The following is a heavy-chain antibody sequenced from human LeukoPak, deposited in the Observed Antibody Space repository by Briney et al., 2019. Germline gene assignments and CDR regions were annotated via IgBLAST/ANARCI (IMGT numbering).Heavy chain of an antibody. D-gene: IGHD4-17*01. CDR1: GGSISSSTW. J-gene: IGHJ5*02. CDR3: ARRTTVTPNWFDP. Sequence: SETLSLTCAVSGGSISSSTWWTWVRLPPGKGLEWIGEVFHSGSTNLNPSLKSRLTLSVDESKHEFSLKLTSVTAADTAVYYCARRTTVTPNWFDPWGQGTLVTVSS. V-gene: IGHV4-4*02. CDR2: VFHSGST.